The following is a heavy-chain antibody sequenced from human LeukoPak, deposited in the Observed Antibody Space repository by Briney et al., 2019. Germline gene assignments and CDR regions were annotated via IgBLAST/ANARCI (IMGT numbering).Heavy chain of an antibody. Sequence: GESLKISCKGSGYSFTSYWIGWVRPMPGKGLEWMGIIYPGDSDTRYSPSFQGQVTISADKSISTAYLQWSSLKASDTAMYYCAREGEDYGDYDAFDIWGQGTMVTVSS. J-gene: IGHJ3*02. D-gene: IGHD4-17*01. CDR2: IYPGDSDT. CDR3: AREGEDYGDYDAFDI. V-gene: IGHV5-51*01. CDR1: GYSFTSYW.